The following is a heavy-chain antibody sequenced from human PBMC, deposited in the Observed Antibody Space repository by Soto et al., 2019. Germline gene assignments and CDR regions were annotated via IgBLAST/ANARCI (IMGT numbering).Heavy chain of an antibody. Sequence: QVHLQESGPGLVKPSETLSLTCTVSGATVKNFYWSWVRQSPEKGLEWIGHLYHSGSPIYNPSLKRRVTISVDTTKNQSSRTLTSVTAADTAVYFCAKGHSGFDYDGFDAWGQGTMVTVSS. D-gene: IGHD4-17*01. CDR2: LYHSGSP. J-gene: IGHJ5*02. CDR1: GATVKNFY. CDR3: AKGHSGFDYDGFDA. V-gene: IGHV4-59*02.